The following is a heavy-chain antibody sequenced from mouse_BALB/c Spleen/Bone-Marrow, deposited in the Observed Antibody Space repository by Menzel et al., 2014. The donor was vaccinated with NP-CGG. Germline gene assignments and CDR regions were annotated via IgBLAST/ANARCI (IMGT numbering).Heavy chain of an antibody. CDR2: IWSDGST. D-gene: IGHD2-1*01. V-gene: IGHV2-6-1*01. J-gene: IGHJ4*01. CDR3: ARNGNFFAMDS. Sequence: VKVVESGPGLVAPSQSQSITCTISGFSLTRYGVHWVRQPPGKGLEWLVVIWSDGSTTYNSALKSRLSITKDNSKSQVFLKMNSLQTDDTAMYYCARNGNFFAMDSWGQGTSVTVSS. CDR1: GFSLTRYG.